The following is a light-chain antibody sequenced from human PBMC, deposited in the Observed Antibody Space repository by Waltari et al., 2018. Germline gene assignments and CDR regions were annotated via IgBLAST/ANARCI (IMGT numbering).Light chain of an antibody. CDR1: QDVSRY. Sequence: EVVLTQSPATLSLSPGERATLSCRASQDVSRYLAWYQQKPGQAPRLLIYDTSNRATGIPARFSGSGSGTDFTLSISSLQPEDFATYYCQQSFVSPWTFGQGTKVEIK. V-gene: IGKV3-11*01. J-gene: IGKJ1*01. CDR3: QQSFVSPWT. CDR2: DTS.